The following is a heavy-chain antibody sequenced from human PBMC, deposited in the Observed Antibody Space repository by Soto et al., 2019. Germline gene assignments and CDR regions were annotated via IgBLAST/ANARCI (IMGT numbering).Heavy chain of an antibody. D-gene: IGHD6-13*01. CDR3: AKDAYSSSWQNTEYFQH. J-gene: IGHJ1*01. Sequence: GGSLRLSCAASGFTFSSYGMHWVRQAPGKGLEWVAVISYDGSNKYYADSVKGRFTISRDNSKNTLYLQMNSLRAEDTAVYYCAKDAYSSSWQNTEYFQHWGQGTLVTVSS. CDR1: GFTFSSYG. CDR2: ISYDGSNK. V-gene: IGHV3-30*18.